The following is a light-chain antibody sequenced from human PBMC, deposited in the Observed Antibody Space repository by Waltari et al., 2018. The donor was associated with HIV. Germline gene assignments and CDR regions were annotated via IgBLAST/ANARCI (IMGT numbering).Light chain of an antibody. Sequence: SSELTQDPAVSVALGQTVRITCQGDILRTYYASWYQQKPGQAPILVIYGKNNRPSGFPDRCSGSSSGNTASLTITGAQAEDEADYYCNSRDSSGHWVFGGGTKLTVL. J-gene: IGLJ3*02. CDR1: ILRTYY. V-gene: IGLV3-19*01. CDR2: GKN. CDR3: NSRDSSGHWV.